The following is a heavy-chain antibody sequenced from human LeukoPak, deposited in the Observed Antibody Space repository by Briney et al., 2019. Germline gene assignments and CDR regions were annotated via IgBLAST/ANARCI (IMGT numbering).Heavy chain of an antibody. CDR1: GYTFTGYY. CDR2: INPNSGGT. Sequence: ASVKVSCKASGYTFTGYYMHWVRQAPGQGLEWMGWINPNSGGTNYAQKFQGRVTMTRDTSISTAYMELSRPRSDDTAVYYCASSITIFGVVIVDDFDYRGQGTLVTVSS. CDR3: ASSITIFGVVIVDDFDY. V-gene: IGHV1-2*02. D-gene: IGHD3-3*01. J-gene: IGHJ4*02.